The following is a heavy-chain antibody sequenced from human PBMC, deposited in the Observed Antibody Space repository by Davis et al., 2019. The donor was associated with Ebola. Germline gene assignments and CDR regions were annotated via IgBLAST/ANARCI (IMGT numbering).Heavy chain of an antibody. V-gene: IGHV4-4*02. J-gene: IGHJ4*02. Sequence: PSETLSLTCAVSGDSITSSNWWGWVRQPPGKGLQWIGEIYHSGNTNYSPSLKSRVTISVNKSKNEFSLKMTSVTAADTAMYFCARAYGSGSYCFFDYWGQGSLVTVSS. D-gene: IGHD3-10*01. CDR1: GDSITSSNW. CDR3: ARAYGSGSYCFFDY. CDR2: IYHSGNT.